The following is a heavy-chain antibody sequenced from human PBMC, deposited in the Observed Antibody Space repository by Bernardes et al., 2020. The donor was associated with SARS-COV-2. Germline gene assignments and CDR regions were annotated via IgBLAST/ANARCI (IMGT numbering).Heavy chain of an antibody. CDR2: ISGSGITT. D-gene: IGHD4-4*01. Sequence: GGSLRLSCAASEFTFHNSAMSWVRQSPGKGLEWVSSISGSGITTYYADSVEGRFTISRDNSKHTLYLQMNSLRAEDTAIYHCVKTGYSIYHYFDSWGQGTLVTVSP. CDR1: EFTFHNSA. J-gene: IGHJ4*02. CDR3: VKTGYSIYHYFDS. V-gene: IGHV3-23*01.